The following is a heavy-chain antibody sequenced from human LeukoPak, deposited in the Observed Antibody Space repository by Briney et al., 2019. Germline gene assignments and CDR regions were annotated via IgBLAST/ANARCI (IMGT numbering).Heavy chain of an antibody. Sequence: GGSLRLSXAASGFTFSSYSMNWVRQAPGKGLEWVSYISSSSSTIYYADSVKGRFTISRDNAKNSLYLQMNSLRAEDTAVYYCARAMWGYCSSTSCSCDYWGQGTLVTVSS. CDR2: ISSSSSTI. CDR3: ARAMWGYCSSTSCSCDY. V-gene: IGHV3-48*01. J-gene: IGHJ4*02. D-gene: IGHD2-2*01. CDR1: GFTFSSYS.